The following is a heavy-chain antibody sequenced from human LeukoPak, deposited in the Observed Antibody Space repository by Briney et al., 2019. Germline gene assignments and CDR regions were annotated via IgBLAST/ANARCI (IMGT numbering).Heavy chain of an antibody. D-gene: IGHD1-26*01. CDR2: IYYSGST. CDR1: GGSISSYY. CDR3: ARLIVGATTAFDI. J-gene: IGHJ3*02. V-gene: IGHV4-59*08. Sequence: SETLSLTCTVSGGSISSYYWSWIRQPPGKGLEWIGYIYYSGSTNYNPSLKSRVTISVDTSKNQFSLKLSSVTAADTAVYYCARLIVGATTAFDIWGQGTMVTVSS.